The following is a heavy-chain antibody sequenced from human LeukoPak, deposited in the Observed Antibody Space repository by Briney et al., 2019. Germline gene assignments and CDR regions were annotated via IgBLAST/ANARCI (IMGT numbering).Heavy chain of an antibody. CDR2: IVGSGGST. CDR1: GFTFSTYA. D-gene: IGHD6-19*01. CDR3: AKGGWGAFDI. J-gene: IGHJ3*02. V-gene: IGHV3-23*01. Sequence: GGSLRLSCAASGFTFSTYAMYWVRQAPGKGLEWVSSIVGSGGSTYYADSVKGRFTISRDNSKNTLYLQMNSLRAEDTALYYCAKGGWGAFDIWGQGTMVTVSS.